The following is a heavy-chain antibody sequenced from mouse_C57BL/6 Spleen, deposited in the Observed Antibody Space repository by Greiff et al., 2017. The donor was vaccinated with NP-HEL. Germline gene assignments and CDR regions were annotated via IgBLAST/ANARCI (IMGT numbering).Heavy chain of an antibody. CDR2: IDPNSGGT. D-gene: IGHD1-1*01. J-gene: IGHJ1*03. V-gene: IGHV1-72*01. CDR1: GYTFTSYW. CDR3: ARSEGFYYYGSSYGYFDV. Sequence: QVQLKESGAELVKPGASVKLSCKASGYTFTSYWMHWVKQRPGRGLEWIGRIDPNSGGTKYNEKFKSKATLTVDKPSSTAYMQLSSLTSEDSAVYYCARSEGFYYYGSSYGYFDVWGTGTTVTVSS.